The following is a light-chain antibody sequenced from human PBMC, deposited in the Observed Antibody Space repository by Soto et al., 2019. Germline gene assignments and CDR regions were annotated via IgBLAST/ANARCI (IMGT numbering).Light chain of an antibody. J-gene: IGKJ2*01. Sequence: EIVMTQSPVSLPVTPGEPASISGHSSQSLLHTNGYNYLDWYLHKPGQSPQLLIYLSSNRAFGVPDMFSGSGSDTDFTLTISRVEADDVGVYYSMHLLQTPYAFCQGTKLEI. V-gene: IGKV2-28*01. CDR2: LSS. CDR1: QSLLHTNGYNY. CDR3: MHLLQTPYA.